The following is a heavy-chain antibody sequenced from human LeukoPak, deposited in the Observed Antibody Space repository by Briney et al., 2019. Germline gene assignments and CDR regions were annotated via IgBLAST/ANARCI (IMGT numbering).Heavy chain of an antibody. V-gene: IGHV3-21*01. J-gene: IGHJ4*02. D-gene: IGHD6-13*01. Sequence: GGSLRLSCAASGFTFSSYSMNWVRQAPGKGLEWVSSISSSSSYIYYADSVKGRFTISRDNAKTSLYLQMNSLRAEDTAVYYCARDSAYSSSWGFDYWGQGTLVTVSS. CDR1: GFTFSSYS. CDR2: ISSSSSYI. CDR3: ARDSAYSSSWGFDY.